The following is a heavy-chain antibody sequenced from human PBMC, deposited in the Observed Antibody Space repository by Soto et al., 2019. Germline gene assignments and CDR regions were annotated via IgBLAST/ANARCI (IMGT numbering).Heavy chain of an antibody. CDR2: IYYSEST. J-gene: IGHJ4*01. D-gene: IGHD6-6*01. CDR1: GSSISSGDYY. Sequence: SETLSLTCTVSGSSISSGDYYWSWIRQPPGKGLEWIGYIYYSESTYYNPSLKSRVTISVDTSKNQFSLKLSSVTAADTAVFFFSRDRPWGVYSSSYLHLDYWGQGTLGTRSS. CDR3: SRDRPWGVYSSSYLHLDY. V-gene: IGHV4-30-4*01.